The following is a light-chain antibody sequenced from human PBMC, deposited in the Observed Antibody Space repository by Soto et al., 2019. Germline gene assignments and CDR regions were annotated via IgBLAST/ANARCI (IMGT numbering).Light chain of an antibody. CDR1: SSDVGAYDY. J-gene: IGLJ1*01. CDR2: EVS. V-gene: IGLV2-14*03. CDR3: ASPTTTNPRV. Sequence: QPELNRPAYVYRSPGQSNAISRNGTSSDVGAYDYVSWYQQHPDRAPRLVIYEVSNRPSGVSNRFSGSKSVNTATLTISGLQAEDEADYYCASPTTTNPRVFGTGTKVTVL.